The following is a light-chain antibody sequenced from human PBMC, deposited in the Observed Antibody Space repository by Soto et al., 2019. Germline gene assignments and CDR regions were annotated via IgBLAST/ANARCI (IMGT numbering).Light chain of an antibody. Sequence: DIRLTQSPSFLSASVGDRVTITCRASQGISSYLAWYQQKPGKAPKLLIYAASTLQSGVPSRFSGSGSGTEFTLTISSLQPEDFATYYCQQLNSYPLTFGPGTKVAIK. CDR3: QQLNSYPLT. CDR1: QGISSY. V-gene: IGKV1-9*01. CDR2: AAS. J-gene: IGKJ3*01.